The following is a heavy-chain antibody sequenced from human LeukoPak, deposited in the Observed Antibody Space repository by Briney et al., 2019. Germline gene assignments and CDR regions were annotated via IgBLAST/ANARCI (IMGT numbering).Heavy chain of an antibody. CDR3: GKNRYSGSLSPFDI. Sequence: PGGSLRLSCAASGFPVSSTYMNWVRQAPGKGLEWVSAISGGGGNTYYADSVKGRFTISRDNSKNTLYLQMNSLRAEDTAVYYCGKNRYSGSLSPFDIWGQGTMVTVSS. V-gene: IGHV3-23*01. CDR2: ISGGGGNT. J-gene: IGHJ3*02. CDR1: GFPVSSTY. D-gene: IGHD1-26*01.